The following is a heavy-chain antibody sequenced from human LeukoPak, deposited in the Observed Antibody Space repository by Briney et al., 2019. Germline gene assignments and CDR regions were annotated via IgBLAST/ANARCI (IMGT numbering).Heavy chain of an antibody. CDR2: ISGSGGST. CDR3: ASSPQSDYYDSHRAIHI. D-gene: IGHD3-22*01. CDR1: GLIFSSFP. V-gene: IGHV3-23*01. Sequence: GGSLRLSCEACGLIFSSFPMSWVRQAPGKGLEWVSVISGSGGSTHHADSVKGRFSISRDNSKNTLYLQMNSLRGEDTAVYYCASSPQSDYYDSHRAIHIWGKGTLVTISS. J-gene: IGHJ3*02.